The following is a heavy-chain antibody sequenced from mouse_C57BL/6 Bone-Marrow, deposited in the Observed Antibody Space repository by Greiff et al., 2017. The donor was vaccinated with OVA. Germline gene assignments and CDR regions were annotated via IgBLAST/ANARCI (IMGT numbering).Heavy chain of an antibody. Sequence: VQLQQSGPELVKPGASVKISCKASGYAFSSSWLNWVKQRPGKGLEWIGRIYPGDGDTNYNGKFKGKATLTADKSSSTAYMQLSSLTSEDSAVYICLHDYGSRHHYWGQGTTLTVSS. D-gene: IGHD1-1*01. V-gene: IGHV1-82*01. CDR3: LHDYGSRHHY. CDR2: IYPGDGDT. CDR1: GYAFSSSW. J-gene: IGHJ2*01.